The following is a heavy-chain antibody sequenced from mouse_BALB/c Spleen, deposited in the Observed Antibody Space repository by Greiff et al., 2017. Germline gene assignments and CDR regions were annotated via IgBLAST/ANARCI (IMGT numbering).Heavy chain of an antibody. CDR3: ARGYFDY. CDR1: GFAFSSYD. V-gene: IGHV5-12-1*01. CDR2: ISSGGGST. Sequence: EVQRVESGGGLVKPGGSLKLSCAASGFAFSSYDMSWVRQTPEKRLEWVAYISSGGGSTYYPDTVKGRFTISRDNAKNTLYLQMSSLKSEDTAMYYCARGYFDYWGQGTTLTVSS. J-gene: IGHJ2*01.